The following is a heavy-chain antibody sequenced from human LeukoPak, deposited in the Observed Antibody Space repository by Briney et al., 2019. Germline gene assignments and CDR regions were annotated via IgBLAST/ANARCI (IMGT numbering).Heavy chain of an antibody. V-gene: IGHV1-18*01. J-gene: IGHJ3*02. CDR2: IGAFNGNT. CDR1: GYSFDRYG. Sequence: ASVKVSCKAAGYSFDRYGISWVRQAPGQGLEWLGWIGAFNGNTNYAQNLQGRVTMTADTSTTTAYMELRSLSSDDTAVYYCARDFLSYDGSENHFEDTFDIWGQGTMVTVSS. CDR3: ARDFLSYDGSENHFEDTFDI. D-gene: IGHD3-22*01.